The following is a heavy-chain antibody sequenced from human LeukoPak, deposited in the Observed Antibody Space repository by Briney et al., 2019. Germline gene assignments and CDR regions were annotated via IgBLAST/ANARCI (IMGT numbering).Heavy chain of an antibody. V-gene: IGHV3-23*01. D-gene: IGHD6-19*01. CDR3: AKRLGSSGWYYFDY. Sequence: GGSLRLSCAASGFTFSSYAMSWVRQAPGKGLEWVSAISGSGGSTYYADSVKGRFTISRDNSKNTLHLQMNSLRAEDTAVYYCAKRLGSSGWYYFDYWGQGTLVTVSS. CDR1: GFTFSSYA. CDR2: ISGSGGST. J-gene: IGHJ4*02.